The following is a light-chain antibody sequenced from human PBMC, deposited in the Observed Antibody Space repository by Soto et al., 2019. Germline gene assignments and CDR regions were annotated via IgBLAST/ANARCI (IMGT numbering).Light chain of an antibody. Sequence: QSALTQPPSVSGAPGQRVTISCTGNSSNIVASYGVHWFQQFPGAAPKLVIYSNIYRASGVPDRFSGSRSGTSASLAITGLQAEDEADYDCQSYANSLSAPWVFGGGTKVTVL. J-gene: IGLJ3*02. V-gene: IGLV1-40*01. CDR1: SSNIVASYG. CDR3: QSYANSLSAPWV. CDR2: SNI.